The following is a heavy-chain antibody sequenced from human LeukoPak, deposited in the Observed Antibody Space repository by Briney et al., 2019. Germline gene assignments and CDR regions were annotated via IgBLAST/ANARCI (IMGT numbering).Heavy chain of an antibody. CDR3: ARVRVPKTYYYDSSGYYYAVDY. CDR2: IYYSGST. Sequence: NPSETLSLTRSISGGSISSYHWNWIRQAPGKGLEWIGYIYYSGSTNYNPSLKSRVTISVDTSKNQFSLKLSSVTAADTAVYYCARVRVPKTYYYDSSGYYYAVDYWGQGTLVTVSS. J-gene: IGHJ4*02. CDR1: GGSISSYH. D-gene: IGHD3-22*01. V-gene: IGHV4-59*08.